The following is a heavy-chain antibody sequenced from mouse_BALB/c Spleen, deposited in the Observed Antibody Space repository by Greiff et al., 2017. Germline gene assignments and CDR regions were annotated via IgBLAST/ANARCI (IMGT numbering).Heavy chain of an antibody. CDR3: ARDYYGSRTWFAY. V-gene: IGHV5-9*03. J-gene: IGHJ3*01. CDR2: ISSGGGNT. Sequence: EVKLMESGGGLVKPGGSLKLSCAASGFTFSSYTMSWVRQTPEKRLEWVATISSGGGNTYYPDSVKGRFTISRDNAKNNLYLQMSSLRSEDTALYYCARDYYGSRTWFAYWGQGTLVTVSA. D-gene: IGHD1-1*01. CDR1: GFTFSSYT.